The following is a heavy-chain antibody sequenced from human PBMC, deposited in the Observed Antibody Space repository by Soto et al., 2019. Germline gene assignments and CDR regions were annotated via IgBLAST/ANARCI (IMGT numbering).Heavy chain of an antibody. CDR1: GYAFAGYY. J-gene: IGHJ6*02. D-gene: IGHD3-3*01. Sequence: GASVKVSCKASGYAFAGYYMHWVRQAPGQGLEWMGWINPNSGGTNYAQKFQGWVTMTRDTSISTAYMELSRLRSDDTAVYYCARGPQYYDFWSGYYNYYGMDVGGQGTTVTVSS. V-gene: IGHV1-2*04. CDR3: ARGPQYYDFWSGYYNYYGMDV. CDR2: INPNSGGT.